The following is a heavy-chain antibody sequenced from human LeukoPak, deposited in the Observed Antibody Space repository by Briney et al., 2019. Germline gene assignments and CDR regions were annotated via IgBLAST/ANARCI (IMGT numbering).Heavy chain of an antibody. D-gene: IGHD6-13*01. Sequence: GGSLRLSCAASGFTVSSNYMSWVRQAPGKGLEWVSVIYSGGSTYYADSVKGRFTISRDNSKNTLYLQMNSLRAEDTAVYYCARAVYSSSWSKNWFDPWGQGTLVTVSS. CDR1: GFTVSSNY. J-gene: IGHJ5*02. V-gene: IGHV3-53*01. CDR3: ARAVYSSSWSKNWFDP. CDR2: IYSGGST.